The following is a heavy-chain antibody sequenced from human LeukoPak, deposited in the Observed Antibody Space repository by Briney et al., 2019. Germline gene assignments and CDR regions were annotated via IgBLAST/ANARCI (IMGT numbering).Heavy chain of an antibody. CDR2: IHYSGST. D-gene: IGHD6-13*01. CDR1: GGSISSYY. CDR3: ARYSSSWHIDY. V-gene: IGHV4-59*01. J-gene: IGHJ4*02. Sequence: PSETLSLTCTVSGGSISSYYWSWIRQSPGKGLEWIGYIHYSGSTNYNPSLKSRVTISVDTSKNQFSLKLSSVTAADTAVYYCARYSSSWHIDYWGQGTLVTVSS.